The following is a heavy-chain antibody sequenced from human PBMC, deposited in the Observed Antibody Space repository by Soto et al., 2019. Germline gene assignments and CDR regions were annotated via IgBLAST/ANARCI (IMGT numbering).Heavy chain of an antibody. Sequence: GASVKVSCKASGYTLTSYDINWVRQATGHGLEWMGWMNPNSGNTVYAQKFQGRVTMTRDTSISTAYMELSSLRSEDTAVYYCARERTGTTSNWFDPWGQGTLVTVSS. CDR2: MNPNSGNT. J-gene: IGHJ5*02. CDR3: ARERTGTTSNWFDP. CDR1: GYTLTSYD. V-gene: IGHV1-8*01. D-gene: IGHD1-7*01.